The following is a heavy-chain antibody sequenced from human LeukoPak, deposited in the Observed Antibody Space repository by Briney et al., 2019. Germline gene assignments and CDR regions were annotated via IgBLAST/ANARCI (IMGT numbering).Heavy chain of an antibody. J-gene: IGHJ4*02. CDR2: INPNSGGT. CDR1: GYTFTDYY. Sequence: ASMKVSCKASGYTFTDYYILWVRQAPGQGLEWMGWINPNSGGTNYAQKFQGRVTMTRDTSISTAYMELSRLISDDTAVYYCARDRDWGQDYWGQGTLVTVSS. D-gene: IGHD7-27*01. CDR3: ARDRDWGQDY. V-gene: IGHV1-2*02.